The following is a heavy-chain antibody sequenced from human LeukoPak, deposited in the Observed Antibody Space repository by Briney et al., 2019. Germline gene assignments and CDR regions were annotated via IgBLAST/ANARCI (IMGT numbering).Heavy chain of an antibody. CDR2: IYTSGST. D-gene: IGHD5-12*01. CDR1: GGSISSYY. CDR3: ARDSRYSGYDSDCYAFDI. Sequence: SETLSLTCTVSGGSISSYYWSWIRQPAGKGLEWIGRIYTSGSTNYNPSLKSRVTMSVDTSKNQFSLKLSSVTAADTAVYYCARDSRYSGYDSDCYAFDIWGQGTMVTVSS. V-gene: IGHV4-4*07. J-gene: IGHJ3*02.